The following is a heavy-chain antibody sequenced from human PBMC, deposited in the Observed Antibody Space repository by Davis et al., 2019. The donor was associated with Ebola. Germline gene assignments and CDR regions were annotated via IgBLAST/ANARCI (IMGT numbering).Heavy chain of an antibody. CDR3: ATLRRTITGMDDGFDI. V-gene: IGHV5-51*01. CDR1: GNSFNSHW. Sequence: GESLKISCTDSGNSFNSHWIGWVRQMPGKGLEWMGIIYTGDSDTRYSPSFRGQVTISADNSIKTAFLQWSSLKASDTAMYYCATLRRTITGMDDGFDIWGQGTMVTVSS. CDR2: IYTGDSDT. J-gene: IGHJ3*02. D-gene: IGHD1-20*01.